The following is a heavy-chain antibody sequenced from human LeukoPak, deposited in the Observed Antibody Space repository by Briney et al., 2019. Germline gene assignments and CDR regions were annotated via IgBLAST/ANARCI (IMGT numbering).Heavy chain of an antibody. D-gene: IGHD2-2*01. J-gene: IGHJ5*02. CDR1: GYTFTGYY. Sequence: ASVKVSCKASGYTFTGYYMHWVRQAPGQGLEWMGWINPNSGGTNYAQKFQGRVTMTRDTSISTAYMELRSLRSDDTAVYYCARINSRGGTSWIWFDPWGQGTLVTVSS. CDR3: ARINSRGGTSWIWFDP. V-gene: IGHV1-2*02. CDR2: INPNSGGT.